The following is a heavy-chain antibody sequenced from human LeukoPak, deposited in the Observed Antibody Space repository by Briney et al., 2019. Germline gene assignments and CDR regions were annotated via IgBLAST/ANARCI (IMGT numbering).Heavy chain of an antibody. Sequence: SGGSLRLSCAASGFTFSSYAMSWVRQAPGKGLEWVSSISSSSSYIYYADSVKGRFTISRDNAKNSLYLQMNSLRAEDTAVYYCARDYTRGIAARPLNWFDPWGQGTLVTVSS. V-gene: IGHV3-21*01. J-gene: IGHJ5*02. D-gene: IGHD6-6*01. CDR1: GFTFSSYA. CDR3: ARDYTRGIAARPLNWFDP. CDR2: ISSSSSYI.